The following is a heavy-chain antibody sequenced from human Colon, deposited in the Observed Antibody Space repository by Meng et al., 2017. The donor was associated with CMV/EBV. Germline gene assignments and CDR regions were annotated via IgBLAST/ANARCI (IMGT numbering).Heavy chain of an antibody. J-gene: IGHJ4*02. Sequence: GESLKISCAASGFTFSRYWMHWVRQAPGEGLEWVSRINTDGSRTNYADSVEGRFTSSRDNAKNTLYLQMSSLRAEDTAVYYCATDPYDVWSGYPTYYFDSWGQGTLVTVSS. V-gene: IGHV3-74*01. D-gene: IGHD3-3*01. CDR2: INTDGSRT. CDR1: GFTFSRYW. CDR3: ATDPYDVWSGYPTYYFDS.